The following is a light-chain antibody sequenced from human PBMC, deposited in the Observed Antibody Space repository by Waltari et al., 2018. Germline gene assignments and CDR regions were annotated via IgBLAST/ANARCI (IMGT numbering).Light chain of an antibody. J-gene: IGLJ3*02. CDR3: MIFHHNAVG. V-gene: IGLV5-45*01. Sequence: QAVLTQPASLSASPGASASLTCPFPCHISVSTFKLFRSQHGPGWPPHFLVHYRSDSNNRQRPGAPSRFSGAKVTSPNAVILSISASQPEAEAYYYCMIFHHNAVGFGGGTKRT. CDR1: CHISVSTFK. CDR2: YRSDSNN.